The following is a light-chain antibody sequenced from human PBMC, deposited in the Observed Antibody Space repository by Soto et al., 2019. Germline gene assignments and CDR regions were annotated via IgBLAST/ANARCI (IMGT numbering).Light chain of an antibody. V-gene: IGLV2-23*02. J-gene: IGLJ1*01. CDR2: EVS. CDR3: CSYAGSSTLV. CDR1: SSYVGSYNL. Sequence: QSVLAQPAPVSGSPGQSITISCTGTSSYVGSYNLVSWYQQHPGKAPKLMIYEVSKRPSGVSNRFSGSKSGNTASLTISGLQAEDEADYYCCSYAGSSTLVFGTGTNVT.